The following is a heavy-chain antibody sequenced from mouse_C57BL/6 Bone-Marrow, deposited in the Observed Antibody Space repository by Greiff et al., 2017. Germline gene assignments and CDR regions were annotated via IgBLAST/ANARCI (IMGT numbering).Heavy chain of an antibody. CDR3: ARAPWFAY. Sequence: VQLQQSGPELVKPGASVKISCKASGYSFTSYWMHWVKQRPGQGLEWIGEIDPSDSYTNYNQKFKGKSTLTVDKSSSTAYMQLSSLTSEDSAVYYCARAPWFAYWGQGTLVTVSA. CDR2: IDPSDSYT. V-gene: IGHV1-69*01. CDR1: GYSFTSYW. J-gene: IGHJ3*01.